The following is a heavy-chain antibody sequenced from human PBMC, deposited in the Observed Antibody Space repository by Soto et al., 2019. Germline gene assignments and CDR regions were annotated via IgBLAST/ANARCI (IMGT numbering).Heavy chain of an antibody. CDR2: ISYDGNNK. CDR1: GFTFSSYA. V-gene: IGHV3-30*03. CDR3: ARGPSYSDSYFDH. J-gene: IGHJ4*02. Sequence: PGGSLRLSCSASGFTFSSYAMHWVRQAPGKGLQWLAVISYDGNNKYYADSVEGRFTISRDNSKNTVCLQMNSLRLEDTAVYYCARGPSYSDSYFDHWGQGTLVTVSS. D-gene: IGHD4-17*01.